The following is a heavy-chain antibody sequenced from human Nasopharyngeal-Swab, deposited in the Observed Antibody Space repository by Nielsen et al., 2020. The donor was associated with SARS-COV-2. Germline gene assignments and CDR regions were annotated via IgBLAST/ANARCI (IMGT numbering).Heavy chain of an antibody. D-gene: IGHD3-3*01. CDR3: ARDTFTIFGVVTADYYYYGMDV. CDR2: IIPMFHRA. V-gene: IGHV1-69*13. J-gene: IGHJ6*02. Sequence: SVKVSCKASGGTFSTYGISWVRQAPGQGLEWMGGIIPMFHRANYAQKFQGRVTITADESTSTASMELSSLRSEDTAVYYCARDTFTIFGVVTADYYYYGMDVWGQGTTVTVSS. CDR1: GGTFSTYG.